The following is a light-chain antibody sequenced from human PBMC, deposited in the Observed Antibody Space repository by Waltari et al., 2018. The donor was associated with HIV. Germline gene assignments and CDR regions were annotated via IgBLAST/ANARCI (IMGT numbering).Light chain of an antibody. CDR1: SGSVSTSYY. CDR3: VLYMGSGSWV. J-gene: IGLJ3*02. V-gene: IGLV8-61*01. CDR2: RTN. Sequence: QTVVTQEPSFSVSPGGTVTLTCGLSSGSVSTSYYPSWYQQTPGQAPRTLIYRTNTRSSGVPDRFSGSILGNKAALTITGAQADDESDYYCVLYMGSGSWVFGGCTKLTVL.